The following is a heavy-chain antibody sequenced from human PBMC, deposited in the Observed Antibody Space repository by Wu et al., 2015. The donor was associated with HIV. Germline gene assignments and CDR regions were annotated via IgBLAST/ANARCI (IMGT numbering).Heavy chain of an antibody. D-gene: IGHD1-26*01. Sequence: QVQLVQSGTQVQKPGTSVRVSCRVSGYTFTSFNINWIRHAPGRGLEWVGWLNPKSGSAGFGRDFQGRISMTKNNSISTVYMELSGLTSDYTAIYYCARVGVLLTSAELLEYFQHWGQGTRVVVSS. CDR1: GYTFTSFN. CDR3: ARVGVLLTSAELLEYFQH. CDR2: LNPKSGSA. V-gene: IGHV1-8*02. J-gene: IGHJ1*01.